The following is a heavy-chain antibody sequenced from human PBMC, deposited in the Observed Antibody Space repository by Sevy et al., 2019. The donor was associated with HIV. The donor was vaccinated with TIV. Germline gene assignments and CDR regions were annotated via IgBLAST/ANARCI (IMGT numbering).Heavy chain of an antibody. V-gene: IGHV3-11*04. Sequence: GGSLRLSCAASGFTSSDYYMTWIRQAPGKGLEWVSYISGSGTTIYYADSLKGRFTISRDNAKNSLYLQMNSLRAEDTAVYYCARAPYYYDSSHYDYWGQGTLVTVSS. CDR1: GFTSSDYY. CDR3: ARAPYYYDSSHYDY. J-gene: IGHJ4*02. CDR2: ISGSGTTI. D-gene: IGHD3-22*01.